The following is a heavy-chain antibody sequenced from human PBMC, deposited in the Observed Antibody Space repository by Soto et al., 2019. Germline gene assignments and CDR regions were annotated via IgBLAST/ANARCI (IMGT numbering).Heavy chain of an antibody. Sequence: QITLKESGPTLVKPTQTLTLTCTFSGFSLSTNGVGVGWIRQPPGKALEWLALVYWDDDKRYSPSLESRLTITKDNSKNQVVLTTTNMDPVDTATYYCAHSGDTCAATYESYFDFWGQGALVTVSS. J-gene: IGHJ4*02. CDR2: VYWDDDK. CDR3: AHSGDTCAATYESYFDF. D-gene: IGHD6-25*01. CDR1: GFSLSTNGVG. V-gene: IGHV2-5*02.